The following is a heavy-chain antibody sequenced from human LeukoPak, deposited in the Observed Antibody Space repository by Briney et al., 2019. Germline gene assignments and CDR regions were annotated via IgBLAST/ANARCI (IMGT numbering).Heavy chain of an antibody. CDR3: AKPLPSWGTYYFDY. Sequence: GGSLILSCAASGFTFSSYAMSWVRQAPGKGLEWVSAISGSGGSTYYADSVKGRFTISRDNSKNTLDLQMNSLRAEDTAVYYCAKPLPSWGTYYFDYWGQGSLVTISS. D-gene: IGHD3-10*01. J-gene: IGHJ4*02. CDR1: GFTFSSYA. V-gene: IGHV3-23*01. CDR2: ISGSGGST.